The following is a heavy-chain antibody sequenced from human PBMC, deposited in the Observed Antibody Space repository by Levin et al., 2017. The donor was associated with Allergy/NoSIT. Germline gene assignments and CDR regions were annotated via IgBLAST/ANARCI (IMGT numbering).Heavy chain of an antibody. V-gene: IGHV4-59*01. J-gene: IGHJ4*02. CDR3: ASSSWYAIDY. D-gene: IGHD6-13*01. CDR1: GGSISSYY. CDR2: IYYSGST. Sequence: SQTLSLTCTVSGGSISSYYWSWIRQPPGKGLEWIGYIYYSGSTNYNPSLKSRVTISVDTSKNQFSLKLSSVTAADTAVYYCASSSWYAIDYWGQGTLVTVSS.